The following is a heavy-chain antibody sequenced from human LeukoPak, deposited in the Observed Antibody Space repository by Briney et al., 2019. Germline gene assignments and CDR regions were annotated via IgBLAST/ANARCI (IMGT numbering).Heavy chain of an antibody. CDR1: GFTFSSYA. CDR3: ASLYYDFWSDPGYYYGMDV. V-gene: IGHV3-21*01. CDR2: ISGSSYI. J-gene: IGHJ6*02. Sequence: GGSLRLSCAASGFTFSSYAMSWVRQAPGKGLEWVSAISGSSYIYYADSVKGRFTISRDNAKNSLYLQMNSLRAEDTAVYYCASLYYDFWSDPGYYYGMDVWGQGTTVTVSS. D-gene: IGHD3-3*01.